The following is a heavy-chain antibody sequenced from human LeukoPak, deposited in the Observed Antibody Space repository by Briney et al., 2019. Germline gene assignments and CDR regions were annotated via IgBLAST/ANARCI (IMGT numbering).Heavy chain of an antibody. Sequence: TSETLSLTCTVSGGSISSGSYYWSWIRQPAGKGLEWIGRIYTSGSTNYNPSLKSRVTISVDTSKNQFSLKLTSVTAADTAVYYCARVPLPNYDFWSGFTAFDVWGQGTMVTVSS. CDR3: ARVPLPNYDFWSGFTAFDV. CDR1: GGSISSGSYY. CDR2: IYTSGST. D-gene: IGHD3-3*01. J-gene: IGHJ3*01. V-gene: IGHV4-61*02.